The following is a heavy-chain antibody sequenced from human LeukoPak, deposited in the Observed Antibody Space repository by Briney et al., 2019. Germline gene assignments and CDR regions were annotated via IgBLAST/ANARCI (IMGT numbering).Heavy chain of an antibody. D-gene: IGHD3-3*01. J-gene: IGHJ4*02. CDR1: GGSISSYY. CDR2: IYYSGST. V-gene: IGHV4-59*01. CDR3: ARALLRDDFYDY. Sequence: SETLSLTCTVSGGSISSYYWSWLRQPPGKGLEWIGYIYYSGSTNYNPSLKSRVTISVDTSKNQFSLKLSSVTAADTAVYYCARALLRDDFYDYWGQGTLVTVSS.